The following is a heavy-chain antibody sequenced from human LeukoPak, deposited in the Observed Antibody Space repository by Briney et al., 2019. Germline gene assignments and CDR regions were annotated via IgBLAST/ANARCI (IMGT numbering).Heavy chain of an antibody. CDR3: AKDILRQLWFGDGAFDP. D-gene: IGHD3-10*01. V-gene: IGHV3-30*02. CDR1: GFTFSSYG. Sequence: GSLRLSCAASGFTFSSYGMHWVRQAPGKGLEWVAFIRYDGNNKYYADSVKGRFTISRDNSKNTLFLQMISLRVEDTAVYYCAKDILRQLWFGDGAFDPWGQGTLVTVSS. J-gene: IGHJ5*02. CDR2: IRYDGNNK.